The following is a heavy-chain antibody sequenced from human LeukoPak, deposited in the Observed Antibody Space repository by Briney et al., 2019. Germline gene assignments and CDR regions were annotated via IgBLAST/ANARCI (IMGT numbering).Heavy chain of an antibody. D-gene: IGHD3-10*01. CDR2: IYTSGST. J-gene: IGHJ5*02. Sequence: SETLSLTCTVSGGSISSYYWGWIRQPAGKGLEWIGRIYTSGSTNYNPSLKSRVTMSVDTSKNQFSLKLSSVTAADTAVYYCARESTMGNWFDPWGQGTLVTVSS. CDR3: ARESTMGNWFDP. CDR1: GGSISSYY. V-gene: IGHV4-4*07.